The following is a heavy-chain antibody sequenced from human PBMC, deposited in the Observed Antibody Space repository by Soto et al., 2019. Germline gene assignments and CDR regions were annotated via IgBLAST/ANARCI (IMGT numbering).Heavy chain of an antibody. CDR2: ISGSGGST. V-gene: IGHV3-23*01. CDR1: GFTFSSYA. CDR3: AEGHCDDSSGYYPFDY. Sequence: EVQLLESGGGLVQPGGSLRLSCAASGFTFSSYAMSWVRQAPGKGLEWVSAISGSGGSTYYADSVKGRFTISRDNSKNTLDQQMNSLRAEDTAVYYWAEGHCDDSSGYYPFDYWGQGTLVTVSS. D-gene: IGHD3-22*01. J-gene: IGHJ4*02.